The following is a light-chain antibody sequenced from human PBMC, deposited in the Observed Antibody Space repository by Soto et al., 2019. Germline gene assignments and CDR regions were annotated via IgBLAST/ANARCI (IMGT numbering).Light chain of an antibody. CDR1: QSVSSD. CDR2: GAS. V-gene: IGKV3-15*01. J-gene: IGKJ1*01. Sequence: IVMTQSPATLSVSPGERVTLSCRASQSVSSDLAWYQQKVGQAPRLLIYGASTRATGIPARFSGSGSVTVFTLTISTLQSEDFAVYFCQQYKKWPRTVGQGTKVEIK. CDR3: QQYKKWPRT.